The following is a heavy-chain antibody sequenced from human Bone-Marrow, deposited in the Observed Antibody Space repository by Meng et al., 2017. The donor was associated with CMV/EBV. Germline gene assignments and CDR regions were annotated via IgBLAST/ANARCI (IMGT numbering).Heavy chain of an antibody. CDR1: GYTFTSYG. CDR3: ARERPSGYSSSGYSYYYYGMGV. Sequence: ASVKVSCKASGYTFTSYGISWVRQAPGQGLEWMGWISAYNGNTNHAQKLQGRVTMTTDTSTRTAYMELRSLRSDDTGVYYCARERPSGYSSSGYSYYYYGMGVWGQGTTVTVSS. V-gene: IGHV1-18*01. D-gene: IGHD6-13*01. CDR2: ISAYNGNT. J-gene: IGHJ6*02.